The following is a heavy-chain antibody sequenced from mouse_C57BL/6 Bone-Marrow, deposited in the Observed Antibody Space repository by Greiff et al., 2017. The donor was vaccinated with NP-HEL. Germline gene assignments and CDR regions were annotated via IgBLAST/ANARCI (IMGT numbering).Heavy chain of an antibody. CDR1: GYAFSSYW. CDR3: ARGAY. V-gene: IGHV1-80*01. CDR2: IYPGDGDT. J-gene: IGHJ3*01. Sequence: VKLMESGAELVKPGASVKISCKASGYAFSSYWMNWVKQRPGKGLEWIGQIYPGDGDTNYNGKFKDKASLTADKSSSTAYMQLSGLTSEDSAVYFCARGAYWGQGTLVTVSA.